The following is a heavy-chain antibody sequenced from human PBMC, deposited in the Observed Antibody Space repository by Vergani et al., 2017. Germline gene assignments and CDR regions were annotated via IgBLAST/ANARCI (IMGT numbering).Heavy chain of an antibody. V-gene: IGHV4-59*01. CDR1: GGSISSYY. CDR2: IYYSGST. J-gene: IGHJ4*02. CDR3: AKEGGGYCRGGTCYPEY. D-gene: IGHD2-15*01. Sequence: QVQLQESGPGLVKPSETLSLTCTVSGGSISSYYWSWIRQPPGKGLEWIGYIYYSGSTNYNPSLKSRVTTSVDASKNQFSRKLSSVTAADTAVYYCAKEGGGYCRGGTCYPEYWGQGTLVIVSS.